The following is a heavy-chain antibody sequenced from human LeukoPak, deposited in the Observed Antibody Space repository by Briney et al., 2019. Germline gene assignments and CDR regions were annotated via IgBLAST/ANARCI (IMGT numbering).Heavy chain of an antibody. CDR2: IIPIFGTA. V-gene: IGHV1-69*13. CDR3: AREGPLIFGVVDYYGMDV. CDR1: GGTFSSYA. J-gene: IGHJ6*02. Sequence: GASVTVSCTASGGTFSSYAISWVRQAPGQGLEWMGGIIPIFGTANYAQKFQGRVTITADESTSTAYMELSSLRSEDTAVYYCAREGPLIFGVVDYYGMDVWGQGTTVTVSS. D-gene: IGHD3-3*01.